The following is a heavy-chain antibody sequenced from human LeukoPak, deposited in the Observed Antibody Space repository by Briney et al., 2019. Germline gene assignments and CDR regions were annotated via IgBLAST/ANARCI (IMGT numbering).Heavy chain of an antibody. CDR2: ISYDGSNK. CDR1: GFTFSSYA. J-gene: IGHJ4*02. V-gene: IGHV3-30-3*01. D-gene: IGHD5-12*01. Sequence: PGGSLRLSCAASGFTFSSYATHWVRQAPGKGLEWVAVISYDGSNKYYADSVKGRFTISRDNSKNTLYLQMNSLRAEDTAVYYCARELGGYDAYWGQGTLVTVSS. CDR3: ARELGGYDAY.